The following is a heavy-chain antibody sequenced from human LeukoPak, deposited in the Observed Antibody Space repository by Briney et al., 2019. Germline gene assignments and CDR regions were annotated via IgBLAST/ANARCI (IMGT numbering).Heavy chain of an antibody. CDR2: IYYSGST. V-gene: IGHV4-59*01. CDR1: GGSISSYY. Sequence: SETLSLTCTVSGGSISSYYWSWIRQPPGKGLEWIGYIYYSGSTNYNPSLKSRVTISVDTSKNQFSLKLSSVTAADTAVYYCARDFLLWDYGGNSAAFDIWGQGTMVTVSS. CDR3: ARDFLLWDYGGNSAAFDI. D-gene: IGHD4-23*01. J-gene: IGHJ3*02.